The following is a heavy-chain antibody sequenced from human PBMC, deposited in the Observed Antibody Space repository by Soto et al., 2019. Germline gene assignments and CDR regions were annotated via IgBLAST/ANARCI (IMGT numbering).Heavy chain of an antibody. CDR2: INPKSGGT. D-gene: IGHD2-8*01. CDR3: ARGDSTDCSNGVCSFFYNLYMDV. J-gene: IGHJ6*02. CDR1: GYSFTDYH. V-gene: IGHV1-2*04. Sequence: ASVKVSCKASGYSFTDYHIHWVRQAPGQGLEWLGRINPKSGGTSTAQKFQGWVAMTTDTSTSTASMELTRLTSDDTAIYYCARGDSTDCSNGVCSFFYNLYMDVWGQGTTVTVSS.